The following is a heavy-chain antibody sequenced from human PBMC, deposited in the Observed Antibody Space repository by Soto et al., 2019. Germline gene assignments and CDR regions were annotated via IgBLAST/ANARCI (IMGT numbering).Heavy chain of an antibody. D-gene: IGHD7-27*01. Sequence: HGGSLRLSCAASGFTFNNYWMHWVRQAPGKGLVWVLRINSDGSSTSYADSVKGRFTISRDNAKNTLYLQMNSLRAEDTAVYYCASSLLTPFDYWGQGTLVTVSS. CDR2: INSDGSST. CDR3: ASSLLTPFDY. J-gene: IGHJ4*02. CDR1: GFTFNNYW. V-gene: IGHV3-74*01.